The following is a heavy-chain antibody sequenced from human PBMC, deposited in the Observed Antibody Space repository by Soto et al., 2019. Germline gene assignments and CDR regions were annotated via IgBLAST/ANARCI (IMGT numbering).Heavy chain of an antibody. CDR1: GYTFTSYD. CDR2: MNPNSGNT. CDR3: ARRIDYYYYVPD. D-gene: IGHD3-22*01. J-gene: IGHJ4*02. Sequence: ASVKVSCKASGYTFTSYDINWVRQATGQGLEWMGWMNPNSGNTGYAQKFQGRVTMTRNTSISTAYMELSSLRSEDTAVYFCARRIDYYYYVPDWGQGTLVTVSS. V-gene: IGHV1-8*01.